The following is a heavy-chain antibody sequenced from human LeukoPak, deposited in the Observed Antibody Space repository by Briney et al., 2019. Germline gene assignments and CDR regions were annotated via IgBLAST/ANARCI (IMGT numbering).Heavy chain of an antibody. D-gene: IGHD5-18*01. Sequence: SETLSLTCAVYGGSFSGYYWSWIRQPAGKGLEWIGRIHTSGSTNYNPSLKSRVAISIDASKNQFSLILSSVTAADTAVYYCARGDTAMASNAFGYWGQGTLVTVSS. J-gene: IGHJ4*02. CDR1: GGSFSGYY. V-gene: IGHV4-59*10. CDR2: IHTSGST. CDR3: ARGDTAMASNAFGY.